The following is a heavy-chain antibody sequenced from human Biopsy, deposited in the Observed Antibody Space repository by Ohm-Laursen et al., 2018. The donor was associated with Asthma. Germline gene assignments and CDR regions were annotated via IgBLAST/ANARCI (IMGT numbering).Heavy chain of an antibody. CDR3: ARGGWQVGGFDS. CDR1: LASIDTGGSSGGYY. CDR2: IYHSGDT. D-gene: IGHD6-19*01. Sequence: TLSLTCTVSLASIDTGGSSGGYYWSWIRQTPGKGLEWIGYIYHSGDTYYNPSLKSRLIISLDTSKNQFSLNLSSVTAADTALYFCARGGWQVGGFDSWGRGTLVTVSS. J-gene: IGHJ4*02. V-gene: IGHV4-31*03.